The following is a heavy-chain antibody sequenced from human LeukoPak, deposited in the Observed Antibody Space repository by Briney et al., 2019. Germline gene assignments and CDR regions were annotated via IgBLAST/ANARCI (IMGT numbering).Heavy chain of an antibody. CDR3: ASPGYGPWSGSGYFDY. CDR1: GGTFSSYP. V-gene: IGHV1-69*13. CDR2: IIPIFGTA. D-gene: IGHD5-12*01. Sequence: GASVKVSCKASGGTFSSYPISWVRQAPGQGLECMGGIIPIFGTANYAQKFQGRVTITADESTSTAYMELSSLRSEDTAVYYCASPGYGPWSGSGYFDYWGQGTLVTVSS. J-gene: IGHJ4*02.